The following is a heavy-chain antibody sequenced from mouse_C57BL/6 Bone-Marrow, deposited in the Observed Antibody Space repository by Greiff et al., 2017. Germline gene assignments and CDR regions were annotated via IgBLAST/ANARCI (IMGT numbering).Heavy chain of an antibody. J-gene: IGHJ1*03. D-gene: IGHD2-4*01. CDR1: GYTFTDYY. V-gene: IGHV1-75*01. CDR2: IFPGSGST. Sequence: VQLKESGPELVKPGASVKISCKASGYTFTDYYINWVKQRPGQGLEWIGWIFPGSGSTYYNEKFKGKATLTVDKSSSTAYMLLSSLTSEDSAVYFCAREDDYDGPYWYFDVWGTGTTVTVSS. CDR3: AREDDYDGPYWYFDV.